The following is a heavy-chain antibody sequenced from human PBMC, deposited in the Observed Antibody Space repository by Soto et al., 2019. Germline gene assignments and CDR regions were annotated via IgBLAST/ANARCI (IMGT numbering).Heavy chain of an antibody. Sequence: PGGSLRLSCAASGFAFSTYAMNWFRQAPGKGLEWVSAISGGGGSTYYADSVKGRVTISRDNSKNTLYLQMNSLRAEDTAVYYCAKVSLGALTFTDYYYYGLDAWGQGTTVTVSS. CDR3: AKVSLGALTFTDYYYYGLDA. V-gene: IGHV3-23*01. J-gene: IGHJ6*02. CDR1: GFAFSTYA. CDR2: ISGGGGST. D-gene: IGHD1-26*01.